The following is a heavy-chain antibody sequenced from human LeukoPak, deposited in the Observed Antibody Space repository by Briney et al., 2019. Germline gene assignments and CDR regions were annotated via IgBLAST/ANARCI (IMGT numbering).Heavy chain of an antibody. CDR2: IWYDGSNK. J-gene: IGHJ4*02. CDR1: GFIFSDYW. V-gene: IGHV3-33*08. CDR3: ARVRYSSGWYDY. D-gene: IGHD6-19*01. Sequence: GGSLRLSCAPSGFIFSDYWFHWVRQAPGKGLEWVAVIWYDGSNKYYADSVKGRFTISRDNSKNTLYLQMNSLRAEDTAVYYCARVRYSSGWYDYWGQGTLVTVSS.